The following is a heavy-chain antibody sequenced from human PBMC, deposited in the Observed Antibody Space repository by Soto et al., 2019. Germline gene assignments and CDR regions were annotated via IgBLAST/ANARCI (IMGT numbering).Heavy chain of an antibody. CDR2: INPILTMS. D-gene: IGHD3-10*01. Sequence: QVQLVQSGAEVKKPGSSVRVSCKASGDAFSFYTINWVRQAPGLGLEWMGRINPILTMSNYAQKFQGRVTFTADKSTSTAYMVLSSLRSGDTAMYFCATSYGSGYRAFDYWGQGALVTVSS. J-gene: IGHJ4*02. V-gene: IGHV1-69*02. CDR3: ATSYGSGYRAFDY. CDR1: GDAFSFYT.